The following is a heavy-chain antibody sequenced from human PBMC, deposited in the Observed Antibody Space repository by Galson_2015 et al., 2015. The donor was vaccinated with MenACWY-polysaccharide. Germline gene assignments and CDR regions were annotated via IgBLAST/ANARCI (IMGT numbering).Heavy chain of an antibody. CDR3: ARITGGEYFQY. CDR2: IYPGGSDA. CDR1: GYSFTSYW. V-gene: IGHV5-51*03. J-gene: IGHJ1*01. Sequence: QSGAEVKKPGESLKISCKGLGYSFTSYWIGWVRQMPGKGLEWMGIIYPGGSDARFRPSFQGQVTMSVDKSISTAYLQWNSLKASDTAIYYCARITGGEYFQYWGQGALVTV. D-gene: IGHD3-10*01.